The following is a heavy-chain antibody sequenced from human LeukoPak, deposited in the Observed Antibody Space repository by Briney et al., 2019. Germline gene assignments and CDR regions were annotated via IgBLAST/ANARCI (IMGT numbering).Heavy chain of an antibody. CDR1: GFTFEYYG. CDR3: AKRAASGEFGFGELGN. Sequence: GGSLRLSCEASGFTFEYYGMSWVRQAPGKGLEWVSSIIQNGSKTYYADSMKGRFTISRDNSKNTLFLQMTSLRVDDTALYYCAKRAASGEFGFGELGNWGQGTLVTVSS. J-gene: IGHJ4*02. V-gene: IGHV3-23*01. CDR2: IIQNGSKT. D-gene: IGHD3-10*01.